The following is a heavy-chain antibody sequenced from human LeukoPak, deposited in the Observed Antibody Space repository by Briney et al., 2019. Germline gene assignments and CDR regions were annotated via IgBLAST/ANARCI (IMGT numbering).Heavy chain of an antibody. CDR1: GFTFSSYT. CDR3: ARDTITGSTLRVY. CDR2: ISGGSSYI. V-gene: IGHV3-21*01. J-gene: IGHJ4*02. Sequence: GGSLRLSCAASGFTFSSYTMTWVRQAPGKGLEWVSSISGGSSYIYYAGSVKGRFTISRDNAKNSLYLQMNSLGAGDTAVYYCARDTITGSTLRVYWGQGTLVTVSS. D-gene: IGHD1-7*01.